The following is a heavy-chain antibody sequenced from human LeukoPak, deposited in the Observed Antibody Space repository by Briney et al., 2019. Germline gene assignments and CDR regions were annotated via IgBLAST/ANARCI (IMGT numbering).Heavy chain of an antibody. Sequence: SETLSLTCTVSGGSISSSSYSWGWIGQPPGKGLEWIGSIYYSGSTYYNPSLKSRVTISVDTSKNQFSLKLSSVTAADTAVYYCARPIAVAGTVWFDPWGQGTLVTVSS. D-gene: IGHD6-19*01. CDR1: GGSISSSSYS. CDR2: IYYSGST. CDR3: ARPIAVAGTVWFDP. J-gene: IGHJ5*02. V-gene: IGHV4-39*01.